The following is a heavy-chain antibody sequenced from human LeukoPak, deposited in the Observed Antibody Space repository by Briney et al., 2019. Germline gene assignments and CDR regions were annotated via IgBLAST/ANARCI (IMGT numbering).Heavy chain of an antibody. D-gene: IGHD3-10*01. V-gene: IGHV4-30-2*01. CDR2: IYHSGST. J-gene: IGHJ4*02. Sequence: SQTLSLTCAVSGGSISSGGYSWSWIRQPPGKGLEWIGYIYHSGSTYYNPSLKSRVTISVDRSKNQFSLKLSSVTAADTAVYYCARGVTDMVRGVYFDYWGQGTLVTVSS. CDR3: ARGVTDMVRGVYFDY. CDR1: GGSISSGGYS.